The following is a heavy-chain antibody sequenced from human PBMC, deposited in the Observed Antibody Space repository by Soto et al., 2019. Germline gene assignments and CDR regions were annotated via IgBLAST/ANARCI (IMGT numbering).Heavy chain of an antibody. D-gene: IGHD3-10*01. Sequence: PSETLSLTCAVYGGSFSGYYWSWIRQPPGKGLEWIGEINHSGSTNYNPSLKSRVTISVDTSKNQFSLKLSSVTAADTAVYYCARGKNYYGDNGWFDPWGQGTLVTVSS. CDR1: GGSFSGYY. CDR3: ARGKNYYGDNGWFDP. V-gene: IGHV4-34*01. CDR2: INHSGST. J-gene: IGHJ5*02.